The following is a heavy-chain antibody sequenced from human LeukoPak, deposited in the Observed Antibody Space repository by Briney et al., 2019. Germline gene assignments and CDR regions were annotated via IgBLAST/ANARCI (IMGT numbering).Heavy chain of an antibody. CDR1: GGSFSGYY. CDR2: INHSGST. V-gene: IGHV4-34*01. J-gene: IGHJ4*02. CDR3: ARDTYYYDSSGYYYPDY. D-gene: IGHD3-22*01. Sequence: PSETLSLTCAVYGGSFSGYYWSWIRQPPGKGLEWIGEINHSGSTNYNPSLKSRVTISVDTSKNQFSLKLSSVTAADTAVYYCARDTYYYDSSGYYYPDYWGQGTLVTVSS.